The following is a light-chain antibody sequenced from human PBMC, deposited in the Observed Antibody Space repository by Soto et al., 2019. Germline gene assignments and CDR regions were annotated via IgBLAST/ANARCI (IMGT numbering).Light chain of an antibody. Sequence: DIQMTQSPSSLSASVGDRVTITCRASQSISSYLNWYQQKPGKAPKLLIDAASSLQSGVPSTFRGSGSVTDFTLTISSLQPEDVATAYCQESYSTLLSFGGGTKVEIK. CDR1: QSISSY. CDR2: AAS. CDR3: QESYSTLLS. V-gene: IGKV1-39*01. J-gene: IGKJ4*01.